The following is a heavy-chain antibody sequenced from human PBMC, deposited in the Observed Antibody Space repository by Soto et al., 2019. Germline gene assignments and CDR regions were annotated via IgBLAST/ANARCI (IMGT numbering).Heavy chain of an antibody. CDR2: IYYSGST. CDR3: ARYRLSGYDAYYFDY. V-gene: IGHV4-59*01. Sequence: SETLSLTCTVSGVSISTYYWSWIRLPPGKGLEWIGYIYYSGSTNYNPSLKSRVTISVDTSKNQFSLKLSSVTAADTAVYYCARYRLSGYDAYYFDYWGQGTLVTVSS. CDR1: GVSISTYY. D-gene: IGHD5-12*01. J-gene: IGHJ4*02.